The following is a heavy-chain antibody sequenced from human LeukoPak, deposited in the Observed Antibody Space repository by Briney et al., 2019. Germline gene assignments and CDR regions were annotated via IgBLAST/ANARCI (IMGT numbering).Heavy chain of an antibody. V-gene: IGHV1-18*01. CDR3: ARGGYSYGYMGYFDY. J-gene: IGHJ4*02. D-gene: IGHD5-18*01. CDR2: ISPYNGNT. CDR1: GYTFSIYG. Sequence: GASVKVSCKASGYTFSIYGISWVRQAPGQGLEWVAWISPYNGNTNYAQKFRGRLTMTTDSSTSTAYMELRSLRSDDTAVYYCARGGYSYGYMGYFDYWGQGTLVTVSS.